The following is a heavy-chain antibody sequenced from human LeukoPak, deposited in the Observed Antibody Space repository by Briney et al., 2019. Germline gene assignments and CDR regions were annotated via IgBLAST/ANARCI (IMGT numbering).Heavy chain of an antibody. Sequence: SETLSLTWTVSGXSISSFYRSWIRQPPGKGLEWIGNIDYSGRTKYNPSLMSRATLLKDAPKNQFSLKLSSVTAADTAVYYCARDRSSSWYPADEGFDYWGQGTLVTVSS. D-gene: IGHD6-13*01. J-gene: IGHJ4*02. CDR3: ARDRSSSWYPADEGFDY. CDR1: GXSISSFY. V-gene: IGHV4-59*01. CDR2: IDYSGRT.